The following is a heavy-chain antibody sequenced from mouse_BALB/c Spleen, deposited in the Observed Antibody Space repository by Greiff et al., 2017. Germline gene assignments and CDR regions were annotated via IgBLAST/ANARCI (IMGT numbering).Heavy chain of an antibody. CDR2: INSNGGST. D-gene: IGHD2-4*01. CDR3: ARRGDYDQYYFDY. CDR1: GFTFSSYG. Sequence: EVQRVESGGGLVQPGGSLKLSCAASGFTFSSYGMSWVRQTPDKRLELVATINSNGGSTYYPDSVKGRFTISRDNAKNTLYLQMSSLKSEDTAMYYCARRGDYDQYYFDYWGQGTTLTVSS. V-gene: IGHV5-6-3*01. J-gene: IGHJ2*01.